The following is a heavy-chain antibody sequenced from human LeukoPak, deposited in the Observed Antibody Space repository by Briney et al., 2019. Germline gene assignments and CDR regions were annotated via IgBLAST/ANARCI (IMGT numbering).Heavy chain of an antibody. J-gene: IGHJ4*02. CDR2: IYYSGST. V-gene: IGHV4-59*01. Sequence: PSETLSLTCTVSGGSISSYSWSWIRQPPGRGLEWIGYIYYSGSTNYNPSLKSRVTISVDTSKNQFSLKLSSVTAADTAVYYCARDVYGSGSYWGQGTLVTVSS. CDR3: ARDVYGSGSY. CDR1: GGSISSYS. D-gene: IGHD3-10*01.